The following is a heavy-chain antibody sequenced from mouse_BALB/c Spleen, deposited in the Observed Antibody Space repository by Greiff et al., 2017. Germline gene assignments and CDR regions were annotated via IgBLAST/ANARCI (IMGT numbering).Heavy chain of an antibody. Sequence: EVKVEESGPGLVKPSQSLSLTCTVTGYSITSDYAWNWIRQFPGNKLEWMGYISYSGSTSYNPSLKSRISITRDTSKNQFFLQLNSVTTEDTATYYRARGGYDFDYWGQGTTLTVSS. D-gene: IGHD2-2*01. CDR3: ARGGYDFDY. V-gene: IGHV3-2*02. CDR2: ISYSGST. J-gene: IGHJ2*01. CDR1: GYSITSDYA.